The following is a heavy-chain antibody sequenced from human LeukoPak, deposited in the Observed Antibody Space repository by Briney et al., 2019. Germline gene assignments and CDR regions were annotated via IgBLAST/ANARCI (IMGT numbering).Heavy chain of an antibody. CDR1: GGSISSSDW. CDR2: IYHSGTT. Sequence: PSGTLSLTCAVSGGSISSSDWWSWVRQPPGKGLEWIGEIYHSGTTNYNPSLKSRVTISVDKSKNRFSLNLSSVTAADTAMYYCAKSWERGTYDYWGQGTLVTVSS. J-gene: IGHJ4*02. D-gene: IGHD1-1*01. V-gene: IGHV4-4*02. CDR3: AKSWERGTYDY.